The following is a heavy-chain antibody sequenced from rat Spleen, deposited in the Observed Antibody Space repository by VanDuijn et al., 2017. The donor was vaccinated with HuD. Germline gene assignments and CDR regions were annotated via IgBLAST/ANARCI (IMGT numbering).Heavy chain of an antibody. D-gene: IGHD2-2*01. J-gene: IGHJ1*01. Sequence: EVQLVESDGGLVQPGRSLKLSCAASGFIFTDFYMAWVRQAPTKGLEWVATISYDGCNTYCRDSVKGRFTISRDDAKNTLYLQMDSLRSEDTATYYCARAGYLRDWYFDFWGPGTMVTVSS. CDR2: ISYDGCNT. V-gene: IGHV5-29*01. CDR3: ARAGYLRDWYFDF. CDR1: GFIFTDFY.